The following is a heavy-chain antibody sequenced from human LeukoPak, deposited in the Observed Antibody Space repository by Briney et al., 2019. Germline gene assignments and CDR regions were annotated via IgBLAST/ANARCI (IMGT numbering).Heavy chain of an antibody. CDR3: ARKRRTAAGTSGAFDI. V-gene: IGHV4-59*05. CDR1: GGSISNYY. J-gene: IGHJ3*02. CDR2: IYYSGST. Sequence: SETLSLTCTVSGGSISNYYWSWIRQPPGKGLEWIGSIYYSGSTYYNPSLKSRVTISVDTSKNQFSLKLSSVTAADTAVYYCARKRRTAAGTSGAFDIWGQGTMVTVSS. D-gene: IGHD6-13*01.